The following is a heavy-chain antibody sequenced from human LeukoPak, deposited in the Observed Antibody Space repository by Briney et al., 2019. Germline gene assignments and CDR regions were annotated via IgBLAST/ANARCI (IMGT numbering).Heavy chain of an antibody. CDR1: GFTFSSYA. D-gene: IGHD3-16*01. Sequence: HTGGSLRLSCAASGFTFSSYAMSWVRQAPGKGLEWVSAISGSGGSTYYADSVKGRFTISRDNSKNTLYLQMNSLRAEDTAVYYCAKGRTKSGGAAVIFDYWGQGTLVTVSS. J-gene: IGHJ4*02. CDR3: AKGRTKSGGAAVIFDY. CDR2: ISGSGGST. V-gene: IGHV3-23*01.